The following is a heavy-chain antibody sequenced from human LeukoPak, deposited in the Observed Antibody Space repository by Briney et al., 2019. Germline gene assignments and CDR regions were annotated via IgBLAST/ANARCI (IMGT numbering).Heavy chain of an antibody. CDR3: ARHYDYVLFDP. J-gene: IGHJ5*02. D-gene: IGHD3-16*01. V-gene: IGHV4-4*07. CDR2: IYTSGST. Sequence: SETLSLTCIVSGSSMTDYYWSWIRQPAGKGLEWIGRIYTSGSTNYNPSLKSRVTISVDTSKNQFSLKLSSVTAADTAVYYCARHYDYVLFDPWGQGTLVTVSS. CDR1: GSSMTDYY.